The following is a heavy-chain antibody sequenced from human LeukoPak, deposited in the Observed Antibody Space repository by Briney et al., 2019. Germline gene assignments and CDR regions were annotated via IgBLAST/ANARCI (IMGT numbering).Heavy chain of an antibody. CDR1: GGSISSGGYY. V-gene: IGHV4-31*03. D-gene: IGHD6-13*01. CDR3: ARDNGAAAGPQRYYFDY. Sequence: PSETLSLTCTVSGGSISSGGYYWSWIRQHPGKGLEWIGYIYYSGSTYYNPSLKSRVTISVDTSKNQFSLKLSSVTAADTAVYYCARDNGAAAGPQRYYFDYWGQGTLVTVSS. J-gene: IGHJ4*02. CDR2: IYYSGST.